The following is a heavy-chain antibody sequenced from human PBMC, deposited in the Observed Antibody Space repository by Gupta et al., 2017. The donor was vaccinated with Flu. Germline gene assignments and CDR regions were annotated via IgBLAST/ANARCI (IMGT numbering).Heavy chain of an antibody. V-gene: IGHV4-39*01. CDR2: KFYTGSA. Sequence: AWIGQPPGKGLDWIGSKFYTGSAYYNPSLKSRVTISVDTSKNQFSLNLSAVTAADTAVDYGVRQAAFEGIDYWGQGTLVTVSS. D-gene: IGHD6-25*01. CDR3: VRQAAFEGIDY. J-gene: IGHJ4*02.